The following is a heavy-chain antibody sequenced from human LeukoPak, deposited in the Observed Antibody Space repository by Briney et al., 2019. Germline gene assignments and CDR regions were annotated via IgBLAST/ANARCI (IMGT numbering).Heavy chain of an antibody. J-gene: IGHJ6*03. D-gene: IGHD3-10*01. Sequence: SETLSLTCTVSGGSISSYYWSWIRQPPGKGLEWIGYIYYSGSTNYNPSLKSRVTISVDTSKNQFPLKLSSVTAADTAVYYCARESNSKRFGYYYMDVWGKGTTVTVSS. CDR2: IYYSGST. CDR1: GGSISSYY. CDR3: ARESNSKRFGYYYMDV. V-gene: IGHV4-59*01.